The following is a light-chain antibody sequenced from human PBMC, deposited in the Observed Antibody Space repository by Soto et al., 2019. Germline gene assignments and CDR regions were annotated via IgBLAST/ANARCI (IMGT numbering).Light chain of an antibody. V-gene: IGLV6-57*01. Sequence: NFMLTQPHSVSESPGKTVTISCTRSSGSIASNYVQWYQQRPGSSPTTVIYEDNQRPSGVPVRFSGSIDSSSNSASLTISGLKTEDEADYFCQSFDSSDQVFGGVTKLTVL. CDR2: EDN. CDR3: QSFDSSDQV. CDR1: SGSIASNY. J-gene: IGLJ3*02.